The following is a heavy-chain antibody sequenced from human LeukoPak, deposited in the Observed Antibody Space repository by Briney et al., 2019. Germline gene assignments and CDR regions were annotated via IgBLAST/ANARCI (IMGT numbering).Heavy chain of an antibody. Sequence: ASVKVSCKASGDTCTGYYMHWVRQAPGQGLEWMGWINPNSGGTNYARKFQDRLTMTRDTSISTAFMVLSRLRSDDTAVYYCARVNTNGAFDIWGQGTMVTVSS. CDR1: GDTCTGYY. D-gene: IGHD2-8*01. V-gene: IGHV1-2*02. CDR3: ARVNTNGAFDI. J-gene: IGHJ3*02. CDR2: INPNSGGT.